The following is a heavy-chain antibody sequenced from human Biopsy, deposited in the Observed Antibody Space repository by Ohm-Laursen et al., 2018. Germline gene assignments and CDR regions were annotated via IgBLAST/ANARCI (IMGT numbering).Heavy chain of an antibody. CDR2: IIPIVGIT. CDR1: GDTLSRSA. J-gene: IGHJ6*02. D-gene: IGHD3-10*01. V-gene: IGHV1-69*04. CDR3: ARGGSGSGYYGMDV. Sequence: SSVKVSCKPSGDTLSRSAFFWVRQAPGQGLVYLGRIIPIVGITNHAQTFQGRITLTADKSTFMVYMELSRLRSDDTAIYYCARGGSGSGYYGMDVWGQGATVSVSS.